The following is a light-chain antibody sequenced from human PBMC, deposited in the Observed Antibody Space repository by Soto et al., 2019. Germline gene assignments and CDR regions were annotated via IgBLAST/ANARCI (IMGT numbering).Light chain of an antibody. J-gene: IGLJ1*01. CDR3: SSYTSSSFYV. Sequence: QSVLTQPASVSGSPGQSITISCTGTSSDVGGYNYVSWYQQHPGKAPKLMIYDVSNWPSGVSNRFSGSKSGNTASLTISGLQAEDEADYYCSSYTSSSFYVFGTGTKVTVL. CDR2: DVS. CDR1: SSDVGGYNY. V-gene: IGLV2-14*01.